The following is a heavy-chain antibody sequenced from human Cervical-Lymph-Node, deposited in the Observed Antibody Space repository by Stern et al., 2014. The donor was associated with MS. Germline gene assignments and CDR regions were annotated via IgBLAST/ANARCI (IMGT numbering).Heavy chain of an antibody. Sequence: VQLVESGAEVKKPGSSVKVSCKASGGTFSNYGISWVRQAPGQGLVWMGGIIPIFGTANYAQKFQGRVTITADESTSKAYMELSSLRSEDTAVYYCAREFNYDTSGYYFYYWGQGTLVTVSS. V-gene: IGHV1-69*01. D-gene: IGHD3-22*01. J-gene: IGHJ4*02. CDR2: IIPIFGTA. CDR3: AREFNYDTSGYYFYY. CDR1: GGTFSNYG.